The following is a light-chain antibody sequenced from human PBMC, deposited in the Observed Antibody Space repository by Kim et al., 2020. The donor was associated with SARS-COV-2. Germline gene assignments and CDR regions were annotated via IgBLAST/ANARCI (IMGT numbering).Light chain of an antibody. CDR2: DVS. CDR1: SSDVGGYNY. Sequence: QSTLTQPASVSGSPGRSITISCTGTSSDVGGYNYVSWYQQHPGKAPKVMNYDVSKRPSGVSNRFSGSKSGNTASLTTSGLQAEDEADYYCSSYTSSSTYVFVTGTKVTVL. V-gene: IGLV2-14*01. CDR3: SSYTSSSTYV. J-gene: IGLJ1*01.